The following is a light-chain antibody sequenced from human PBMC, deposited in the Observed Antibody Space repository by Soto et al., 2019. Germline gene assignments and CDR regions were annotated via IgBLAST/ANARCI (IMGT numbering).Light chain of an antibody. V-gene: IGLV4-60*03. CDR1: SGHSSYI. Sequence: QAVVTQSSSTSASLGSSVKLTCTLSSGHSSYIIAWHQQQPGNAPRYLMKVEGSGTYYKGSGVPDRFSGSSSGADRYLIISNLQSEDEADYYCDPWDSKSVFGGGTKLTVL. CDR2: VEGSGTY. CDR3: DPWDSKSV. J-gene: IGLJ2*01.